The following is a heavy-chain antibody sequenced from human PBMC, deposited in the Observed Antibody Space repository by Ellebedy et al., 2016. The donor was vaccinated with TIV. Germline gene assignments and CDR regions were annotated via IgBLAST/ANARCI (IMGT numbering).Heavy chain of an antibody. V-gene: IGHV3-53*01. CDR2: IYSGGQT. Sequence: GESLKISCAASGVTVSNNYMCWVRQAPGKGLEWVALIYSGGQTNYADSVKGRFTISRDSSKNTLYLQMNRLRVEDTAVYYCVRDGSYDYGDYWGQGTVVTVSS. CDR1: GVTVSNNY. CDR3: VRDGSYDYGDY. J-gene: IGHJ4*02. D-gene: IGHD3-16*01.